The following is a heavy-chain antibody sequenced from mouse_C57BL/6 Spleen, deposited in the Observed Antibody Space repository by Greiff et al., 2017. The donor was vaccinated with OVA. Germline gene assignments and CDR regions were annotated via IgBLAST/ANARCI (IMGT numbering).Heavy chain of an antibody. CDR2: IIPGSGST. V-gene: IGHV1-9*01. J-gene: IGHJ2*01. CDR1: GYTFTGYW. Sequence: VQRVESGAELMKPGASVKLSCKATGYTFTGYWIEWVKQRPGHGLEWIGEIIPGSGSTNYNEKFKGKATFTADTSSNTAYMQLSSLTTEDSAIYYCARRPVIYYYGSSLDYWGQGTTLTVSS. CDR3: ARRPVIYYYGSSLDY. D-gene: IGHD1-1*01.